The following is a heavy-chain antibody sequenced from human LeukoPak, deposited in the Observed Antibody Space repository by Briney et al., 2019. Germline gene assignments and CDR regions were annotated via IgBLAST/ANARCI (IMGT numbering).Heavy chain of an antibody. V-gene: IGHV3-74*01. D-gene: IGHD2-15*01. CDR1: GFTFSSYA. Sequence: GGSLRLSCAASGFTFSSYAMSWVRQAPGKGLVWVSRINNDGSGTTYADSVKGRFTISRDDAKNTLYLQMNSLRAEDTAVYYCVRGGESTWSWGQGTLVTVSS. CDR2: INNDGSGT. J-gene: IGHJ5*02. CDR3: VRGGESTWS.